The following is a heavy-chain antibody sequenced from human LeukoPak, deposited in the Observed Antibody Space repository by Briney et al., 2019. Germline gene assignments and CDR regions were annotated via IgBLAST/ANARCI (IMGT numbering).Heavy chain of an antibody. CDR3: ATLKVVTASRLDY. J-gene: IGHJ4*02. V-gene: IGHV3-21*01. D-gene: IGHD2-21*02. CDR2: ISSSSSYI. CDR1: GFTFSNYN. Sequence: PGGSLRLSCAASGFTFSNYNMNWVRQAPGKGLEWVSSISSSSSYIYYADSVKGRFTISRDNAKNSLYLQMNSLRAEDTAVYYCATLKVVTASRLDYWGQGTLVTVSS.